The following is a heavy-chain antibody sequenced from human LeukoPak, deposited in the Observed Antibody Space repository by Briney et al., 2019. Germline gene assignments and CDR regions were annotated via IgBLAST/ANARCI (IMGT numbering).Heavy chain of an antibody. CDR2: ISYDGSNK. V-gene: IGHV3-30-3*01. Sequence: GGSLRLSCAASGFTFSSYAMHWVRQAPGKGLEWVAVISYDGSNKYYADSVKGRFTISRDNSKNTLYLQMNSLRAEDTALYYCAKDFVRYNIQFDYWGQGALVTVSS. CDR1: GFTFSSYA. CDR3: AKDFVRYNIQFDY. D-gene: IGHD1-1*01. J-gene: IGHJ4*02.